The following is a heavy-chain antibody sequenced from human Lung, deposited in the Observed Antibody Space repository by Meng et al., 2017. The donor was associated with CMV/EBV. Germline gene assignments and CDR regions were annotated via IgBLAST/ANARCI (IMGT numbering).Heavy chain of an antibody. V-gene: IGHV3-74*01. J-gene: IGHJ6*02. CDR3: ARDSIVVPGRIYYYAMDV. D-gene: IGHD6-19*01. Sequence: ETLSLXXAASGFSFSSYWMHWVRQAPGRGLVWVAHINNDGSSTTYADSVKGRFTISRDNAKNTVFLQMHSLGVEDTAVYYCARDSIVVPGRIYYYAMDVWGHGXTVTVSS. CDR2: INNDGSST. CDR1: GFSFSSYW.